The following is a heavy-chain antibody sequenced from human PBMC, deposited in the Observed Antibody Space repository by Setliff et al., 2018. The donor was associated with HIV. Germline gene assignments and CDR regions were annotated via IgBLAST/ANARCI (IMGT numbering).Heavy chain of an antibody. J-gene: IGHJ5*02. Sequence: SVKVFCKASGGTFSKDAINWVREAPGQGLEWMGGIIPIFSTTTYAQKFQGRVTITADESTSTVYMELSSLRSDDTAVYYCARDEGMTTRRGRFDPWGQGTLVTVSS. CDR2: IIPIFSTT. V-gene: IGHV1-69*13. D-gene: IGHD4-4*01. CDR3: ARDEGMTTRRGRFDP. CDR1: GGTFSKDA.